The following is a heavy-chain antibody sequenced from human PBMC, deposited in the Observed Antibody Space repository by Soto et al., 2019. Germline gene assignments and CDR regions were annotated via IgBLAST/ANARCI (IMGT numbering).Heavy chain of an antibody. Sequence: GSLRLSCSASGFTFSSYAMHWVRQAPGKGLEYVSAISSNGGSTYYADSVKGRFTISRDNSKNTLYLQMSSLRAEDTAVYYCVKDYLYDILAGYYVIDYWGRGSLVTGSS. CDR3: VKDYLYDILAGYYVIDY. J-gene: IGHJ4*02. V-gene: IGHV3-64D*08. CDR2: ISSNGGST. CDR1: GFTFSSYA. D-gene: IGHD3-9*01.